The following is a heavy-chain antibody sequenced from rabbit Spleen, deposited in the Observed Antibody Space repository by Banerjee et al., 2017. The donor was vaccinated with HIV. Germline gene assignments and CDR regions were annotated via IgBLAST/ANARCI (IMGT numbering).Heavy chain of an antibody. Sequence: QEQLEESGGGLVKPEGSLTLTCKASGFSFSDRDVMCWVRQAPGKGLEWIACINTATGKDVYASWAKGRFTISKTSSTTVTLQMTSATAADTATYFCVRDLGYDDYTEKGYFNLWGPGTLVTVS. D-gene: IGHD2-1*01. CDR3: VRDLGYDDYTEKGYFNL. J-gene: IGHJ4*01. V-gene: IGHV1S45*01. CDR1: GFSFSDRDV. CDR2: INTATGKD.